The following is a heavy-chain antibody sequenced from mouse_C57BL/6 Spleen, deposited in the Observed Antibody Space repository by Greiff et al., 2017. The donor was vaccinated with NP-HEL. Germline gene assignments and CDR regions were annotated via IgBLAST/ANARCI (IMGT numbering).Heavy chain of an antibody. CDR2: IDPETGGT. CDR1: GYTFTDYE. V-gene: IGHV1-15*01. Sequence: QVQLQQPGAELVRPGASVTLSCKASGYTFTDYEMHWVKQTPVHGLEWIGAIDPETGGTAYNQKFKGKAILTADKSSSTAYMELRSLTSEDSAVYYCTRSYSGYFDVWGTGTTVTVSS. J-gene: IGHJ1*03. CDR3: TRSYSGYFDV. D-gene: IGHD1-1*01.